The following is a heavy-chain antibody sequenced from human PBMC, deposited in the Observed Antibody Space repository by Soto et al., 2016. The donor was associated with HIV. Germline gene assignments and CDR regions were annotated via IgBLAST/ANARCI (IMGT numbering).Heavy chain of an antibody. CDR3: ARDTYYYGSGTXQYWYFDL. D-gene: IGHD3-10*01. CDR1: GFTFSSYS. J-gene: IGHJ2*01. Sequence: VQLVESGGGLVKPGGSLRLSCAASGFTFSSYSMNWVRQAPGKGLEWVSSISSSSSYIYYADSVKGRFTISRDNANNSLYLQMNSLRAEDTAVYYCARDTYYYGSGTXQYWYFDLWAVAPWSLS. CDR2: ISSSSSYI. V-gene: IGHV3-21*01.